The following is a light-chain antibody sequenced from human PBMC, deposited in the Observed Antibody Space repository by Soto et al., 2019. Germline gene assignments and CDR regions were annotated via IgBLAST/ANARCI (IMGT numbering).Light chain of an antibody. V-gene: IGKV3-20*01. CDR3: QQYGSSIT. Sequence: EIVLTQSPGNLSLSPGERATLSCRASQSVSSSYLAWYQQKPGQAPRLLIYGASSRATGIPDRFSGSGSGTDFTLTISRLEPEDFAVYYCQQYGSSITFGQVTRLEIK. CDR1: QSVSSSY. CDR2: GAS. J-gene: IGKJ5*01.